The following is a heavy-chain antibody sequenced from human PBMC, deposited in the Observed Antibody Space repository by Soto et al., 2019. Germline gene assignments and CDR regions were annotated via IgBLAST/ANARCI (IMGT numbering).Heavy chain of an antibody. D-gene: IGHD5-12*01. CDR3: AKASDIVATIPTLFDY. J-gene: IGHJ4*02. CDR2: ISYDGSNK. Sequence: PGGSLRLSCAASGFTFSSYGMHWVRQAPGKGLEWVAVISYDGSNKYYADSVKGRFTISRDNSKNTLYLQMNSLRAEDTAVYYCAKASDIVATIPTLFDYWGQGTLVTVSS. V-gene: IGHV3-30*18. CDR1: GFTFSSYG.